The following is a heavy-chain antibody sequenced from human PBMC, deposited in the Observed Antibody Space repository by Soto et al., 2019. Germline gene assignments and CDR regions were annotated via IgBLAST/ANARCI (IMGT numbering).Heavy chain of an antibody. Sequence: EVQLVESGGGVVRPGGSLRLSCAASGFTFDDYGMSWVRQAPGKGLEWVSGINWNGGSTGYADSVKGRFTISRDNAKNSLYLQMNSLRAEDTALYHCARSSGDYVWEYSGYDGPWYFDLWGRGTLVTVSS. CDR2: INWNGGST. CDR3: ARSSGDYVWEYSGYDGPWYFDL. CDR1: GFTFDDYG. J-gene: IGHJ2*01. V-gene: IGHV3-20*01. D-gene: IGHD5-12*01.